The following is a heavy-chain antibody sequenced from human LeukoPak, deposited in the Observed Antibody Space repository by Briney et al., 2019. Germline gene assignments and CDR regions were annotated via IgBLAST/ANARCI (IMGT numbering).Heavy chain of an antibody. CDR2: NNSGGSDI. V-gene: IGHV3-48*03. Sequence: PGGSLSLSCAPSGFAFNSYEMNWVPQAPRKGLEWVSYNNSGGSDIYYAVSVKSRFTISRDNAKNSPDLEMNSLRADDAAVYYCARGGGYVHYWGQGTLVTVSS. J-gene: IGHJ4*02. CDR1: GFAFNSYE. D-gene: IGHD3-10*02. CDR3: ARGGGYVHY.